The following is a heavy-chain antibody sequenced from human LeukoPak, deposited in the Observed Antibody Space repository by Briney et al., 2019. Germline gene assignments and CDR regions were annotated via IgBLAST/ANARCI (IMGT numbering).Heavy chain of an antibody. CDR2: MNPNSGNT. Sequence: ASVKVSCKASGYTFTSYDINWVRLATGQGLEWMGWMNPNSGNTGYAQKFQGRVTMTRNTSISTAYMELSSLRSEDTAVYYCARESTYSSSWYDYWGQGTLVTVSS. CDR3: ARESTYSSSWYDY. V-gene: IGHV1-8*01. J-gene: IGHJ4*02. D-gene: IGHD6-13*01. CDR1: GYTFTSYD.